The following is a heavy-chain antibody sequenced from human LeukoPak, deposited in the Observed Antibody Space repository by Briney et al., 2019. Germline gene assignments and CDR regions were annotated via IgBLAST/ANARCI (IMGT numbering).Heavy chain of an antibody. V-gene: IGHV4-34*01. J-gene: IGHJ4*02. CDR1: GGSFSGYY. D-gene: IGHD6-13*01. CDR3: ARGIAAAGYFDY. Sequence: PSETLSLTCAVYGGSFSGYYWSWIRQPPGKGLEWIGEINHSGSTNYNPSLKSRVTTSVDTSKNQFSLKLSSVAAADTAVYYCARGIAAAGYFDYWGQGTLVTVSS. CDR2: INHSGST.